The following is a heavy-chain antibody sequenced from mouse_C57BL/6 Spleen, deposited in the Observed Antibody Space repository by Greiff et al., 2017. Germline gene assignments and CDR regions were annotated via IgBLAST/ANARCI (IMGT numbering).Heavy chain of an antibody. V-gene: IGHV1-59*01. CDR2: IDPSDSYT. D-gene: IGHD5-5*01. CDR3: ARGLPNRDFDY. CDR1: GYTFTSYW. Sequence: QVQLQQPGAELVRPGTSVKLSCKASGYTFTSYWMHWVKQRPGQGLEWIGVIDPSDSYTNYNQKFKGKATLTVDTSSSTAYMQLSSLTSEDSAVYYCARGLPNRDFDYWGQGTTLTVSS. J-gene: IGHJ2*01.